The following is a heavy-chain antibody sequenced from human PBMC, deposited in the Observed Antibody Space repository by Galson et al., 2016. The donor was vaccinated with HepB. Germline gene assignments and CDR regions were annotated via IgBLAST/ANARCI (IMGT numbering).Heavy chain of an antibody. D-gene: IGHD6-13*01. CDR2: IKHQAHGGTT. Sequence: SLRLSCAASGFSFNNAWMNWVRQAPGKGLEWVGHIKHQAHGGTTDYAAPVKGRFTISRDDSKNTVYLQMNSLKTEDTAVYYCTHSSSSDVDGDFDNWGQGTLVTVSS. CDR1: GFSFNNAW. V-gene: IGHV3-15*07. J-gene: IGHJ4*02. CDR3: THSSSSDVDGDFDN.